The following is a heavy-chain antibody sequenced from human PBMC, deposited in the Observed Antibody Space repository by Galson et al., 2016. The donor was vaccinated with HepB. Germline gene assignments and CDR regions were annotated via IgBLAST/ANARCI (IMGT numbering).Heavy chain of an antibody. Sequence: SLRLSCAASGFTFNNHAMNWVRQAPGKGLEWVPTISPSGDNTYYADCVKGRFTISRDISKNTLYLQMNSLRADDTALYYCARRGINWGFFDYWGQGTLVTVSS. D-gene: IGHD7-27*01. V-gene: IGHV3-23*01. CDR1: GFTFNNHA. J-gene: IGHJ4*02. CDR3: ARRGINWGFFDY. CDR2: ISPSGDNT.